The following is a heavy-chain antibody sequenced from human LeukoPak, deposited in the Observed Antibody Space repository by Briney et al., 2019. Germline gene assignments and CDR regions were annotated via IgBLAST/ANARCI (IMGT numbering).Heavy chain of an antibody. CDR1: GFTFSSYA. CDR3: AKYEYSSSSRDY. V-gene: IGHV3-23*01. J-gene: IGHJ4*02. CDR2: TSGSGGST. Sequence: PGGSLRLSCAASGFTFSSYAMSWVRQAPGKGLEWVSATSGSGGSTYYADSVKGRFTISRDNSKNTLYLQMNSLRAEDTAVYYCAKYEYSSSSRDYWGQGTLVTVSS. D-gene: IGHD6-6*01.